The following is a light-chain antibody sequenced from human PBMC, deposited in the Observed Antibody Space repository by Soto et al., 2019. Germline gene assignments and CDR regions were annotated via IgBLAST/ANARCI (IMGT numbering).Light chain of an antibody. V-gene: IGLV2-14*01. Sequence: QSALTQPASVSGSPGQSITISCTGTSSDVGGYNYVSWYQQYPDKAPKLMIYEVSNRPSGVSNRFSGSKSGNTASLTISGLQAEDEADYYCSSYTSSSTPYVFGTGTKLTVL. CDR3: SSYTSSSTPYV. CDR1: SSDVGGYNY. J-gene: IGLJ1*01. CDR2: EVS.